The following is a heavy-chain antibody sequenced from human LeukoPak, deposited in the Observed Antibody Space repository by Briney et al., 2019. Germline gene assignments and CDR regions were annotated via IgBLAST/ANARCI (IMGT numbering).Heavy chain of an antibody. V-gene: IGHV3-48*03. CDR3: ARFAGYSYQRGYFDY. CDR2: ISSSGSTI. J-gene: IGHJ4*02. CDR1: GFTFSK. Sequence: GGSLRLSCAASGFTFSKMNWVRQAPGKGLEWVSYISSSGSTIYCADSVKGRFTISRDNAKNSLYLQMNSLRAEDTAVYYCARFAGYSYQRGYFDYWGQGTLVTVSS. D-gene: IGHD5-18*01.